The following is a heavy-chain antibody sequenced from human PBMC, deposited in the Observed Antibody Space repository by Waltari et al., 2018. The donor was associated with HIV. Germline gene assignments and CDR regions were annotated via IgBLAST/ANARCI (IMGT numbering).Heavy chain of an antibody. D-gene: IGHD3-9*01. CDR1: GYTLTDYA. CDR2: SNTNTGNP. CDR3: ARDSGRTYYDLLTGYSAFDY. J-gene: IGHJ4*02. V-gene: IGHV7-4-1*02. Sequence: QQKLAQSGSELKRPGAPVEVSCPASGYTLTDYAMNWWRQAPGQRPEWLGWSNTNTGNPTYARGLTGRIVFSLDTSVSSTYLQISGLEAEDTAVYYCARDSGRTYYDLLTGYSAFDYWGQGTLVTVSS.